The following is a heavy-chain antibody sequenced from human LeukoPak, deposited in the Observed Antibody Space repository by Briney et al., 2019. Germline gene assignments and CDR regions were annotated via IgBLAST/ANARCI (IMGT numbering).Heavy chain of an antibody. CDR3: AKDRYSGLNTIDY. CDR2: ISRNGDST. CDR1: GFTFSSHA. Sequence: GGSLRLSCAASGFTFSSHAMYWVRQAPGKGLEYVSAISRNGDSTYYANFVKGRFTISRDNSKSTLYLQMNSLRAEDTAVYYCAKDRYSGLNTIDYWGQGTLVTVSS. V-gene: IGHV3-64*01. J-gene: IGHJ4*02. D-gene: IGHD6-13*01.